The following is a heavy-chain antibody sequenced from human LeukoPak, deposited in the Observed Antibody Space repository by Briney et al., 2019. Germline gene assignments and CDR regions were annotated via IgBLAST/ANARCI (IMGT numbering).Heavy chain of an antibody. CDR1: RFTFSDFA. CDR3: ARGKSLFDY. CDR2: IGGTGGDT. V-gene: IGHV3-23*01. Sequence: HPGGSLRLSCAAPRFTFSDFAMYWVRQAPGKGLEWVSTIGGTGGDTYYADSVKGRFTISRDNAKNSLYLQMNRLGAEDTGLYYCARGKSLFDYWGQGTRVSVSS. J-gene: IGHJ4*02.